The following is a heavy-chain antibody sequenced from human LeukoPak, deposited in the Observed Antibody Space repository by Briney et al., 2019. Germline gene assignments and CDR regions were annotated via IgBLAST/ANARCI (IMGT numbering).Heavy chain of an antibody. J-gene: IGHJ5*02. Sequence: ASVKVSCKASGYTYTSYGTSWVRQAPGQGLEWMGWISAYNGNTNYAQKNQGRVTMTTDTSTSTAYMELRSPRSVDTAVYYCVRDGEGVAISVNYWFDPWGQGTLVTVSS. CDR1: GYTYTSYG. D-gene: IGHD3-10*01. CDR2: ISAYNGNT. CDR3: VRDGEGVAISVNYWFDP. V-gene: IGHV1-18*01.